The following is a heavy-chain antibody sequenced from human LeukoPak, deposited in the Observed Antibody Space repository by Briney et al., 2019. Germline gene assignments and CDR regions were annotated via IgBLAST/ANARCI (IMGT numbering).Heavy chain of an antibody. CDR2: IYYSGST. J-gene: IGHJ6*03. CDR3: ARDMDSSGKYYYYMDV. Sequence: NPSETLSLTCTVSGGSISSDYWGWIRQPPGKGLEWIGYIYYSGSTNYNPSLKSRVTISVDASKSQFSLKLSSVTAADTAVYYCARDMDSSGKYYYYMDVWGKGTTVTVSS. D-gene: IGHD6-6*01. CDR1: GGSISSDY. V-gene: IGHV4-59*01.